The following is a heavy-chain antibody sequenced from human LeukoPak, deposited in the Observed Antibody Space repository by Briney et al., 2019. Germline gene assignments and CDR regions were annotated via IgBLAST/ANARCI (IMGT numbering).Heavy chain of an antibody. D-gene: IGHD2-8*01. CDR1: GYTFTGDY. V-gene: IGHV1-2*02. CDR2: INPNTGGT. J-gene: IGHJ4*02. Sequence: EASVKVSCKASGYTFTGDYIHWVRQAPGQALEWMGWINPNTGGTDFAQKFRGRVTMTRDTSIKTAYMELSRLRSDDTAVYYCARDLGYCTKNACRRRFDYWGQGTLVTVSS. CDR3: ARDLGYCTKNACRRRFDY.